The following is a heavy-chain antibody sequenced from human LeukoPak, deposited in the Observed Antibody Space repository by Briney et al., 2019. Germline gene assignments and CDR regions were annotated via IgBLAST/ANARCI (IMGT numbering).Heavy chain of an antibody. CDR1: GGSFSSSSYY. V-gene: IGHV4-61*02. CDR3: ARENAYNFYMDV. J-gene: IGHJ6*03. CDR2: IYTSGSA. Sequence: SETLSLTCTVSGGSFSSSSYYWSWIRQPAGQGLEWIVRIYTSGSANYNPSLKSRVSISVDTSKNQFSLNLSSVAAADTALYYCARENAYNFYMDVWGKGTTVTVSS.